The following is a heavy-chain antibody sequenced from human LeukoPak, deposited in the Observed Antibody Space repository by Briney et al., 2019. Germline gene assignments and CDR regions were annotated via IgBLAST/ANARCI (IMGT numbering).Heavy chain of an antibody. CDR3: ARLVGATGWFDP. J-gene: IGHJ5*02. D-gene: IGHD1-26*01. Sequence: GRFTISADKSISTAYLQWSSLKASDTAMYYCARLVGATGWFDPWGQGTLVTVSS. V-gene: IGHV5-51*01.